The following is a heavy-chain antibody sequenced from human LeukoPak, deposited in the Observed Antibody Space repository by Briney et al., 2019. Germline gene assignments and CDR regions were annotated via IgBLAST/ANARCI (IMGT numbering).Heavy chain of an antibody. V-gene: IGHV1-18*01. CDR1: GYTFTSYG. D-gene: IGHD2-2*01. J-gene: IGHJ4*02. CDR2: ISAYNGNT. CDR3: AREDIVVNTLDY. Sequence: AASVKVSCKASGYTFTSYGISWVRQAPGQGLEWMGWISAYNGNTNYAQKLQGRVTMTTDTSTSTAYMELRSLRSEDTAVYYCAREDIVVNTLDYWGQGTLVTVSS.